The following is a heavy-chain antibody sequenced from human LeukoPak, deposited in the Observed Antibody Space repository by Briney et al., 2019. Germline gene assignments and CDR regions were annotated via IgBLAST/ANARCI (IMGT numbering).Heavy chain of an antibody. CDR2: FNSDGSST. CDR1: GFTFSSYW. V-gene: IGHV3-74*03. CDR3: ARTLRYFGENWFDP. Sequence: PGGSLRLSCGASGFTFSSYWMQWVRQAPGKGLVWVSRFNSDGSSTTYADSVKGRFTISRDNAKNTLNLQMNSLRAEDTAVYYCARTLRYFGENWFDPWGQGTLVTVSS. D-gene: IGHD3-9*01. J-gene: IGHJ5*02.